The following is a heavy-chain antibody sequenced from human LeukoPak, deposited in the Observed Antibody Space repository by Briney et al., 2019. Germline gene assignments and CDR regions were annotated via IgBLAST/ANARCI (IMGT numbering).Heavy chain of an antibody. CDR3: ARDQIVVVPAARGYYFDY. CDR2: IKQGGSEK. V-gene: IGHV3-7*01. Sequence: GGSLRLSCAASGFTFSSYWMSWVRQAPGKGLEWVANIKQGGSEKYYVDSVKGRFTISRDNAKNSLYLQMNSLRAEDTAVYYCARDQIVVVPAARGYYFDYWGQGTLVTVSS. D-gene: IGHD2-2*01. CDR1: GFTFSSYW. J-gene: IGHJ4*02.